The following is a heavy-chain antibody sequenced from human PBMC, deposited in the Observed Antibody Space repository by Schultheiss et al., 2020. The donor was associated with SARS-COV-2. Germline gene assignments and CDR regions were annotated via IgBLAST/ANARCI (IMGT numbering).Heavy chain of an antibody. CDR2: INPDSGAT. Sequence: ASVKVSCKTSGYIFTYHYIHCVRQAPGQGLEWMGRINPDSGATSSAQRFQGRVTMTTDTSISTVYMELTRLTSDDTALYYCARESASTVTSNFDNWGQGTLVTVSS. J-gene: IGHJ4*02. D-gene: IGHD4-11*01. CDR3: ARESASTVTSNFDN. CDR1: GYIFTYHY. V-gene: IGHV1-2*06.